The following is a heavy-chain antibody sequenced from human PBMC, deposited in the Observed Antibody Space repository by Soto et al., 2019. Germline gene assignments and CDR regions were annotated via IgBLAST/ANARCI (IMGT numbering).Heavy chain of an antibody. CDR1: GGSISSSSYY. CDR3: ARPVTPYYYYLDV. Sequence: PSETLSLTCTVSGGSISSSSYYWGWIRQPPGKGLEWIGSIYYSGSTYYNPSLKSRVTISVDTSKNQFSLKLSSVTAADTAVYYCARPVTPYYYYLDVWGKGTTVTVSS. CDR2: IYYSGST. D-gene: IGHD4-17*01. J-gene: IGHJ6*03. V-gene: IGHV4-39*01.